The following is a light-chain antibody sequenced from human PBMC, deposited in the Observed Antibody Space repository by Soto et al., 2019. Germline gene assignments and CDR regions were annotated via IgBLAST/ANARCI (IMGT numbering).Light chain of an antibody. CDR3: QQYNTLTT. CDR1: QNVNSN. CDR2: NAS. Sequence: EIAMTQSPATLSVSPGQRATLSCRASQNVNSNLAWYQQKPGQAPRLVMFNASTRATDIPARFSGSGSGTQFTLTISSTQSEDFETYYCQQYNTLTTFGQGTRLEIK. J-gene: IGKJ2*01. V-gene: IGKV3-15*01.